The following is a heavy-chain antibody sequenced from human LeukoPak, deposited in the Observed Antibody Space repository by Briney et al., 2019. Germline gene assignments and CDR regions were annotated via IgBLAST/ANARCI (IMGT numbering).Heavy chain of an antibody. V-gene: IGHV3-7*01. Sequence: GGSLRLSCAASGFSFNYFWMSWVRQAPGKGLEWVANINQDGNEKYYADSVKGRFTISRDNAKKSLYLQMNSLRAEDTAVYYCTRDAEVGTLFGVLSRYNWFDPWGQGALVTVSS. J-gene: IGHJ5*02. CDR1: GFSFNYFW. CDR2: INQDGNEK. CDR3: TRDAEVGTLFGVLSRYNWFDP. D-gene: IGHD3-3*01.